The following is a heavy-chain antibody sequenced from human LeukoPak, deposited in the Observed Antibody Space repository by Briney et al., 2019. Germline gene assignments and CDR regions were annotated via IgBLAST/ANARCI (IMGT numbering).Heavy chain of an antibody. CDR3: ATHSYDSSGYYYYYYMDV. CDR2: IYYSGST. CDR1: GGSISSHY. V-gene: IGHV4-59*11. J-gene: IGHJ6*03. Sequence: PSQTLSLTCTVSGGSISSHYWSWVRQPPGKGLEWLGYIYYSGSTNYNPSLKSRVTISVDTSKNQFSLKLSSVTAADTAVYYCATHSYDSSGYYYYYYMDVWGKGTTVTVSS. D-gene: IGHD3-22*01.